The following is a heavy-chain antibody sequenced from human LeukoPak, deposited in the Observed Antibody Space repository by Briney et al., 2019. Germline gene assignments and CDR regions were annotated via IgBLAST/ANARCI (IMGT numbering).Heavy chain of an antibody. V-gene: IGHV3-23*01. J-gene: IGHJ4*02. CDR1: RFTYCTYV. D-gene: IGHD5/OR15-5a*01. Sequence: GGSLRLPCGASRFTYCTYVESGVRQAPGKGLEWVSAISGSGGSTYYADSVKGRFTISRDNSKNTLYLQMNSLRAEDTAVYYYAKAPLASAIYVIVDYWGQGTLVTVSS. CDR2: ISGSGGST. CDR3: AKAPLASAIYVIVDY.